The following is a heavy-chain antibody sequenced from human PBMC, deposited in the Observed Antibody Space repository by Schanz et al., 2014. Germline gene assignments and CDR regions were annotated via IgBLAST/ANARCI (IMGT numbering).Heavy chain of an antibody. D-gene: IGHD5-18*01. V-gene: IGHV3-23*04. J-gene: IGHJ3*02. CDR1: GFSFSSYT. CDR3: AREEGYGYGPGAFDI. CDR2: LSGDGGTT. Sequence: EVQLVESGGGLAQPGESLRLSCAASGFSFSSYTMSWVRQAPGKGLQWVSSLSGDGGTTHYADSVKGRFTISRDNSKNTLSLQMNSLRAEDTAVYYCAREEGYGYGPGAFDIWGQGTMVTVSS.